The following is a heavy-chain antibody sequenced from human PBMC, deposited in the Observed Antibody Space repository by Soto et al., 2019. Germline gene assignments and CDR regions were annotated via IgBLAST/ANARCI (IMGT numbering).Heavy chain of an antibody. CDR3: AKDFQGSVADAFDI. D-gene: IGHD2-15*01. Sequence: PAGSVRLSCAASGFAFNTAWLNLLRQAPGKGLEWVSSISGSGGSTYYVDSVKGRFTISRDNSKNTLYLQMSSLRAEDTAVYYCAKDFQGSVADAFDIWGQGTMVTVSS. V-gene: IGHV3-23*01. CDR2: ISGSGGST. J-gene: IGHJ3*02. CDR1: GFAFNTAW.